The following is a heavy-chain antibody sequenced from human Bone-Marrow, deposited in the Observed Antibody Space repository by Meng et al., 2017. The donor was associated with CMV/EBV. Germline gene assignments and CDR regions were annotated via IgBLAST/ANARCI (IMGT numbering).Heavy chain of an antibody. CDR2: ISSSGSTI. CDR1: GFTFSDYY. J-gene: IGHJ6*02. CDR3: ARAPHYGRDF. V-gene: IGHV3-11*04. Sequence: GESLKISCAASGFTFSDYYMSWIRPAPGKGLEWVSYISSSGSTIYYADSVKGRFTITRDNAKNSLYLQMNSLRAEDTAVYYWARAPHYGRDFLGQGTTVTVSS.